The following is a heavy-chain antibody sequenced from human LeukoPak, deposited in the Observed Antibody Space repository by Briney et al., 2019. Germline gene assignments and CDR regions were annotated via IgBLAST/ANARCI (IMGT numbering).Heavy chain of an antibody. V-gene: IGHV1-2*02. D-gene: IGHD6-19*01. CDR2: INPNSGGT. Sequence: ASVKVSCKASGYTFTGYYMHWVGQAPGQGLEWMGWINPNSGGTNSAQKFQGRVTMTKDTSISTAYMELSRLRSDDAAVYFCARAIAVVDYWGQGTLVTVSS. CDR3: ARAIAVVDY. J-gene: IGHJ4*02. CDR1: GYTFTGYY.